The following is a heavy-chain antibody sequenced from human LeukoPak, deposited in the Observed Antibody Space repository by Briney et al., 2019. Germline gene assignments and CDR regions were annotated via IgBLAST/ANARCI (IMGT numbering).Heavy chain of an antibody. J-gene: IGHJ4*02. Sequence: ASVKVSCKASGYTFTSCGIIWVRQAPGQGLEWVGWISAYNGNTNYAQKLQGAVTMTTDTSTSTAYMELRSLRSDDTAVYYCARSLGAYCTSTSCPDYYFDYWGQGTLVTVSS. CDR3: ARSLGAYCTSTSCPDYYFDY. D-gene: IGHD2-2*01. CDR2: ISAYNGNT. V-gene: IGHV1-18*01. CDR1: GYTFTSCG.